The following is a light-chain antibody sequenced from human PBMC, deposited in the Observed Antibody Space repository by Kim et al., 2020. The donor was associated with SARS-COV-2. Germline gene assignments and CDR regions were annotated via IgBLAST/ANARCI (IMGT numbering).Light chain of an antibody. J-gene: IGLJ3*02. CDR2: RDS. V-gene: IGLV3-9*01. CDR3: QVWDSSTWV. Sequence: VALGRTARITCGGDNIRTKNVHWYQQRPSQAPVLVIYRDSSRPSATPERFSGSNSGNTATLTISRAQAGDEADYYCQVWDSSTWVFGGGTQLTVL. CDR1: NIRTKN.